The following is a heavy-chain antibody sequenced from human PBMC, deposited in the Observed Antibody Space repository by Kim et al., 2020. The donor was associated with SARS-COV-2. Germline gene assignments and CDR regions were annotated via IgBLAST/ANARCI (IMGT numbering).Heavy chain of an antibody. V-gene: IGHV3-7*01. CDR2: INQDGGDK. CDR1: ELKFSNYW. D-gene: IGHD3-10*01. Sequence: GGSLRLSCVASELKFSNYWMSWVRQAPGKGPEWVANINQDGGDKNYVDSVKGRFTISRENAKNSLYLQMNSLRVEDTAVYYCARDREGGSGGYYHYWGQGTPVTVSS. J-gene: IGHJ4*02. CDR3: ARDREGGSGGYYHY.